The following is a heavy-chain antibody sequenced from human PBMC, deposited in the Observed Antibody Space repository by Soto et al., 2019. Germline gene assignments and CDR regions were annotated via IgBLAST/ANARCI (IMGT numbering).Heavy chain of an antibody. CDR2: IYYSGST. D-gene: IGHD3-10*01. Sequence: SETLSLTCTVSGGSISSGGYYWSWIRQHPGKGLEWIGYIYYSGSTYYNPSLKSRVTISVDTSKNQFSLKLSSVTAADTAVYYCARDSMVRGVNLWGQGTLVTVSS. J-gene: IGHJ4*02. V-gene: IGHV4-31*03. CDR3: ARDSMVRGVNL. CDR1: GGSISSGGYY.